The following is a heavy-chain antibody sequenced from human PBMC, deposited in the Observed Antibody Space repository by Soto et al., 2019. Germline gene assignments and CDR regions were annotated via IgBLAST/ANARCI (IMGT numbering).Heavy chain of an antibody. D-gene: IGHD3-3*01. CDR2: MDPSSGDT. V-gene: IGHV1-8*01. CDR1: GYTFTSYD. Sequence: QVPLVQSGAEVKKPGASVKVSCKASGYTFTSYDINWVRQATGQGLEWMGWMDPSSGDTGFAQRFQDRVSMTRNTSISTAYLELSSLRSEDTAVYYCARPGAICGVVILWGQGTLVTVYS. J-gene: IGHJ1*01. CDR3: ARPGAICGVVIL.